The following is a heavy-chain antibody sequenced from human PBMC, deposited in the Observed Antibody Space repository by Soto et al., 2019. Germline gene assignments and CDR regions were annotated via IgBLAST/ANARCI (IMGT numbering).Heavy chain of an antibody. CDR3: ARGEGYALDV. V-gene: IGHV4-34*01. CDR1: GGSFSGYY. Sequence: PSETLSLTCAVYGGSFSGYYWSWIRQPPGKGLEWIGEINHSGSTNYNPSLKSRVTISVDTSKNQFSLKLSSVTAADTAVYYCARGEGYALDVWGQGTTVTVSS. J-gene: IGHJ6*02. CDR2: INHSGST.